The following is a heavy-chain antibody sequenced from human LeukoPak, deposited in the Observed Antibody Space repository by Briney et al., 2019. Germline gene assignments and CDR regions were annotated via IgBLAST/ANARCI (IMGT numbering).Heavy chain of an antibody. Sequence: SETLSLTCTVSGGSMTNYYWHWIRQPAGKGLEWIAHIYGDGRTDFNASLNNRLTITLDNSQNHFSVKLKSVTAADAAVYYCARGGSSSWYPLMKWGQVILVTVSS. D-gene: IGHD2-2*01. CDR2: IYGDGRT. CDR1: GGSMTNYY. J-gene: IGHJ1*01. V-gene: IGHV4-4*07. CDR3: ARGGSSSWYPLMK.